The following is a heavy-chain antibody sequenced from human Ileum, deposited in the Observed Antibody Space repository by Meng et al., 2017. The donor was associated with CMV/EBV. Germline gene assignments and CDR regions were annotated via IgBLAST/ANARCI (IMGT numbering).Heavy chain of an antibody. CDR2: IYYCGST. V-gene: IGHV4-30-4*01. D-gene: IGHD6-19*01. Sequence: EQLHVLEHGLVKPRHSRSLPCTFSGDSLMHGDYHWRWIRQPPGKGPEWIGYIYYCGSTLYNPSLKSPVTISLAKSKNQFSLRLRSVTAADTAVYFCAREGGGWYFDSWGQGTLVTVSS. CDR3: AREGGGWYFDS. CDR1: GDSLMHGDYH. J-gene: IGHJ4*02.